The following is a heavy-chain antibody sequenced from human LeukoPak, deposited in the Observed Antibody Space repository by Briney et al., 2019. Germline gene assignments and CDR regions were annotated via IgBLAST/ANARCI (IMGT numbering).Heavy chain of an antibody. Sequence: SETLSLTCAVYGGSFSGYYWSWIRQPPGKGLEWIGEINHSGSTNYNPSLKSRVTISVDTSKNQFSLKLSSVTAADTAVYYCVRGNNDSSGYYSDFDYWGQGTLVTVSS. CDR1: GGSFSGYY. CDR2: INHSGST. V-gene: IGHV4-34*01. J-gene: IGHJ4*02. D-gene: IGHD3-22*01. CDR3: VRGNNDSSGYYSDFDY.